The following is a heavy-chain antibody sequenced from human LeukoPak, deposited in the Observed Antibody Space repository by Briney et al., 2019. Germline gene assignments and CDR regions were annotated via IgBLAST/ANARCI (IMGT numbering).Heavy chain of an antibody. V-gene: IGHV4-59*01. J-gene: IGHJ6*02. D-gene: IGHD5-12*01. CDR2: NYYSGST. Sequence: PSETLSLPCTVPGGSISSYYWSWVPQAPGEGLEWSGYNYYSGSTKHNPSLKNRAAISVDTSKNQFSLNLSSVTAADTAVYFCARAQFVGGYDSTSYQYYYAMDVWGQGTTVTVSS. CDR1: GGSISSYY. CDR3: ARAQFVGGYDSTSYQYYYAMDV.